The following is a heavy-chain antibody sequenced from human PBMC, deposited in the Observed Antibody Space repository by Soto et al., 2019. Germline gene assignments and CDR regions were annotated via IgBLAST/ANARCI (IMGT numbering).Heavy chain of an antibody. D-gene: IGHD3-10*01. Sequence: AGGSLRLSCAASGFTFSRYAIHWFRQAPGKGLEWVAVISRDGSNKYYVDSVKGRFTISRDNSKNTLYLQMNSLRDEDTAVYYCARSRNSAVADSFDFWGQGTLVTVSS. J-gene: IGHJ4*02. V-gene: IGHV3-30*04. CDR3: ARSRNSAVADSFDF. CDR2: ISRDGSNK. CDR1: GFTFSRYA.